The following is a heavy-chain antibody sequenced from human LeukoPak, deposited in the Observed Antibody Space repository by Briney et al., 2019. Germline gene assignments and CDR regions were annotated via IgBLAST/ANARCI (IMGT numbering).Heavy chain of an antibody. D-gene: IGHD4-17*01. Sequence: GASVKVSCKVSGGTFSDSTLSWVRQVPGQGLEWMGGIISISGSPNYAQGFQGRVTFTTDESTSTAYMELRSLRSDDTAVYYCARGGTVTTTGAFDIWGQGTMVTVSS. CDR1: GGTFSDST. CDR3: ARGGTVTTTGAFDI. J-gene: IGHJ3*02. V-gene: IGHV1-69*05. CDR2: IISISGSP.